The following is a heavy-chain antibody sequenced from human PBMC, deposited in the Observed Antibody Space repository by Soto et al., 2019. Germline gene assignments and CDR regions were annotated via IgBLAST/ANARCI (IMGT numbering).Heavy chain of an antibody. V-gene: IGHV4-31*03. CDR3: ARSGVFGIVITSHWFVP. D-gene: IGHD3-3*01. CDR2: IYSSGST. Sequence: QVQLQESGPGLLKPSQTLSLTCTVSGGSISSGAYYWSWIRQHPGKGLEWIGYIYSSGSTYYNPSLKSRLTFSLDTSKNQLSLKLRSVTAADTAVYFCARSGVFGIVITSHWFVPWGQGALVTVSS. CDR1: GGSISSGAYY. J-gene: IGHJ5*02.